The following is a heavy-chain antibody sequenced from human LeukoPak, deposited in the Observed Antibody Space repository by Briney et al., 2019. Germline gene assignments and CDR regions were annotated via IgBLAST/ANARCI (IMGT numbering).Heavy chain of an antibody. Sequence: GGSLRLSCAVSGFAFSSLAMHWVRQAPGKGLEWVAFISYDGNNQYYADSVKGRFTIFRDNSKNTLYLQMNSLRAEDTAVYYCAKVGYIAVFDYWGQGTLVTVSS. J-gene: IGHJ4*02. CDR3: AKVGYIAVFDY. V-gene: IGHV3-30-3*01. D-gene: IGHD6-19*01. CDR1: GFAFSSLA. CDR2: ISYDGNNQ.